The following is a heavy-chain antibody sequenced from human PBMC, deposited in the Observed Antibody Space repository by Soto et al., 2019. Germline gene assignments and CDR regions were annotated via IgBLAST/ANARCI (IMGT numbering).Heavy chain of an antibody. CDR1: GDSVSSDSTS. CDR2: TYYRSKWSH. CDR3: ARGNALHV. D-gene: IGHD3-10*01. J-gene: IGHJ3*01. Sequence: QGQLQQSGPGLVKPSQTLSLTCAISGDSVSSDSTSWNWIRQSPSRGLEWLGRTYYRSKWSHDYAASVKSRITINPDTSKNQFSLELNSRTPEDTAVYYCARGNALHVWGQGTVVTVSS. V-gene: IGHV6-1*01.